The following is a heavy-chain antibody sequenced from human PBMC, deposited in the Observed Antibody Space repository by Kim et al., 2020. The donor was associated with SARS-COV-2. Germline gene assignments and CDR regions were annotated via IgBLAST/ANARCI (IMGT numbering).Heavy chain of an antibody. J-gene: IGHJ4*02. CDR3: AKDLRLPSLRYYDFWSGPPSAPDY. D-gene: IGHD3-3*01. CDR2: ISYDGSNK. Sequence: GGSLRLSCAASGFTFSSYGMHWVRQAPGKGLEWVAVISYDGSNKDYADSVKGRFTISRDNSKNTLYLQMNSLRAEDTAVYYCAKDLRLPSLRYYDFWSGPPSAPDYWGQGTLVTVSS. V-gene: IGHV3-30*18. CDR1: GFTFSSYG.